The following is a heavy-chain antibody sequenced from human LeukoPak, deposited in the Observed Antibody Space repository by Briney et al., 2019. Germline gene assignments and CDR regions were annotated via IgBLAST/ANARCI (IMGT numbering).Heavy chain of an antibody. CDR1: GFSFGDYA. D-gene: IGHD1-26*01. CDR2: IRSKAYGGTT. V-gene: IGHV3-49*04. Sequence: GGSLRLSCTTSGFSFGDYAMSWVRRAPGKGLEWVGFIRSKAYGGTTEYAASVKGRFTISRDDSKSIAYLQMSGLKTEDTALYYCTRASYAGSYYTYYFDYWGQGTLVAVSS. CDR3: TRASYAGSYYTYYFDY. J-gene: IGHJ4*02.